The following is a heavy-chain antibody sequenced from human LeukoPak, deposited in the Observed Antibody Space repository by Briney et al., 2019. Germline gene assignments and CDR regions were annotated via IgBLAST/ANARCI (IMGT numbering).Heavy chain of an antibody. CDR2: ISGSGGST. V-gene: IGHV3-23*01. CDR1: GFTVSSNY. CDR3: AKPGVFTVVMAASDY. Sequence: PGGSLRLSCAASGFTVSSNYMSWVRQAPGKGLEWVSAISGSGGSTYYADSVKGRFTISRDNSKNTLYLQMNSLRAEDTAVYYCAKPGVFTVVMAASDYWGQGTLVTVSS. J-gene: IGHJ4*02. D-gene: IGHD4-23*01.